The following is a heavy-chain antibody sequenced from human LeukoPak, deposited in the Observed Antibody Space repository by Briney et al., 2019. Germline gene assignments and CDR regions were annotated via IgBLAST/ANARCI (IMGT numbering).Heavy chain of an antibody. CDR2: ISGSGGST. Sequence: GGSLRLSCTASGFTFSSYPMHWVRQAPGKGLEWVSAISGSGGSTYYADSVKGRFTISRDNSKNTLYLQMNSLRAEDTAVYYCARDLYYYGSGSFGKYYYYGMDVWGQGTTVTVSS. CDR3: ARDLYYYGSGSFGKYYYYGMDV. V-gene: IGHV3-23*01. CDR1: GFTFSSYP. D-gene: IGHD3-10*01. J-gene: IGHJ6*02.